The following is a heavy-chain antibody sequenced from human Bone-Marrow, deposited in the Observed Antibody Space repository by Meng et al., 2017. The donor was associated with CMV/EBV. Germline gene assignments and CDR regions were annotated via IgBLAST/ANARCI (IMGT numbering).Heavy chain of an antibody. J-gene: IGHJ3*02. V-gene: IGHV3-7*01. CDR1: GLSFNNAW. CDR3: ARDWGGVPAAGDI. Sequence: GGSLRLSCVASGLSFNNAWMTWVRQAPGKGLEWVANIKEDGSEKYYVDSVKGRFTISRDNAKNSLYLQMNSLRAEDTAVYYCARDWGGVPAAGDIWGQGTVVTVSS. D-gene: IGHD2-2*01. CDR2: IKEDGSEK.